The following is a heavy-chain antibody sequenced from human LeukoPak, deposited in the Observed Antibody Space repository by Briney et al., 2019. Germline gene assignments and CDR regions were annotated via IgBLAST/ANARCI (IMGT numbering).Heavy chain of an antibody. CDR2: IRYDGSNK. CDR1: GFTFSSYG. V-gene: IGHV3-30*02. J-gene: IGHJ4*02. D-gene: IGHD2-15*01. Sequence: GGSLRLSCAASGFTFSSYGMHWVRQAPGKGLEWVAFIRYDGSNKYYADSVKGRFTISRDNSKNTLYLQMNSLRAEDTAVYYCAKGIRAALFGFDYWGQGTLVTVSS. CDR3: AKGIRAALFGFDY.